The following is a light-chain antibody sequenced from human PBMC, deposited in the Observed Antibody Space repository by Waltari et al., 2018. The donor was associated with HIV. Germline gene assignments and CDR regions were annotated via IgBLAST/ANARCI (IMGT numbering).Light chain of an antibody. Sequence: SSELTQVPAVSVALGQTVRITCQGDSLRSYYESWYQQKPGQAPVLVIYGKNNRPAGIPDRFSGSSSGNTASLTITGAQAEDEADSYCNSRDSSGNLVVFGGGTKLTVL. CDR1: SLRSYY. CDR3: NSRDSSGNLVV. V-gene: IGLV3-19*01. CDR2: GKN. J-gene: IGLJ2*01.